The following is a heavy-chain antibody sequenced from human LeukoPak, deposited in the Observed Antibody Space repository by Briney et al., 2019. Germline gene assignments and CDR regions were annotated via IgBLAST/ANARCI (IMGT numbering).Heavy chain of an antibody. V-gene: IGHV4-39*02. J-gene: IGHJ4*02. CDR2: IYYSGST. D-gene: IGHD7-27*01. CDR1: GDSISSKIHY. CDR3: AREELGIDY. Sequence: SETLSLTCTVSGDSISSKIHYWDWIRQPPGKGLEWIGSIYYSGSTYYSSSLKSRVTISVDTSRNQFSLRLSSVTAADTALYYCAREELGIDYWGQGTLVTVSS.